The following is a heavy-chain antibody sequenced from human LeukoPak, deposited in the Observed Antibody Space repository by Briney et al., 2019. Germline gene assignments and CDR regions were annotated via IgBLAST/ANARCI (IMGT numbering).Heavy chain of an antibody. Sequence: PSETLSLTCTVSGGSISSSSYYWGWIRQPPGKGLEWIGSIYYSGSTYYNPSLKSRVTISVDTSKNQFSLKLSSVTAADTAVYYCARDDRAGATSHAFDIWGQGAMVTVSS. J-gene: IGHJ3*02. CDR3: ARDDRAGATSHAFDI. CDR1: GGSISSSSYY. D-gene: IGHD1-26*01. CDR2: IYYSGST. V-gene: IGHV4-39*07.